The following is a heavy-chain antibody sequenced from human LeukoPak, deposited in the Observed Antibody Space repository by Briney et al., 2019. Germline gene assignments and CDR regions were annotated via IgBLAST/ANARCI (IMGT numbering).Heavy chain of an antibody. CDR3: ARDVHGDYGSGWFDP. Sequence: ASVKVSCKTAGGTFNNSAISWVRQAPGQGLEWLGGIMPLFGTAGYAQKFQGRVTITKDESTRTVYLELTSLTSDDTAVYYCARDVHGDYGSGWFDPWGQGTLVSVSS. CDR1: GGTFNNSA. D-gene: IGHD4-17*01. V-gene: IGHV1-69*05. CDR2: IMPLFGTA. J-gene: IGHJ5*02.